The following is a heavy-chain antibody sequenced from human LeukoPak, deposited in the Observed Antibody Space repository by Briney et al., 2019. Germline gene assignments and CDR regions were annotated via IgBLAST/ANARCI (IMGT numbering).Heavy chain of an antibody. Sequence: GGSLRLSFLGPGFTFSGYSMNGVRQAPGRGLEGVSSISTSSSYIYYADSVKGRFTISRDNAKNLLYLQMNRLRAEDTAVCYCARDRWLDYKYYMDVWGKGTTVTVSS. D-gene: IGHD3/OR15-3a*01. CDR1: GFTFSGYS. J-gene: IGHJ6*03. V-gene: IGHV3-21*06. CDR3: ARDRWLDYKYYMDV. CDR2: ISTSSSYI.